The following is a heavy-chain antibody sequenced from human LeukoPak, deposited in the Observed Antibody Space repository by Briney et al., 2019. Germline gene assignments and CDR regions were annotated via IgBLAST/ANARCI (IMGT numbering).Heavy chain of an antibody. CDR3: ARDLLYDFWSDYSPQYAFDI. V-gene: IGHV3-7*01. CDR1: GFTFSSYW. D-gene: IGHD3-3*01. CDR2: IKQDGSEK. Sequence: GGSLRLSCAASGFTFSSYWMSWVRQAPGKGLEWVVNIKQDGSEKYYVDSVKGRFTISRDNAKNSLYLQMNSLRAEDTAVYYCARDLLYDFWSDYSPQYAFDIWGQGTMVTVSS. J-gene: IGHJ3*02.